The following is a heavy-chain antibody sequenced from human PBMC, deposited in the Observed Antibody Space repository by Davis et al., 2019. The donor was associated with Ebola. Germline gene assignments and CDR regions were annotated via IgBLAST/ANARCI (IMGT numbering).Heavy chain of an antibody. Sequence: ASVKVSCKASGYTFTSYGISWVRQAPGQGLEWMGWINPHSGGTNYAQKLQGRVTLTRDTSSSTAYMELNSLTHDDTAVYYCARATTVTHAFDYWGQGTLVTVSS. V-gene: IGHV1-2*02. CDR2: INPHSGGT. CDR1: GYTFTSYG. D-gene: IGHD4-11*01. J-gene: IGHJ4*02. CDR3: ARATTVTHAFDY.